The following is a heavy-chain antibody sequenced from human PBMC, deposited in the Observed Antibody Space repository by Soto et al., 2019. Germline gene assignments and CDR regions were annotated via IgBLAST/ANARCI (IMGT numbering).Heavy chain of an antibody. J-gene: IGHJ4*02. Sequence: QVQLVQSGAEVKKPGASVKVSCKASGGTFSSYAISWVRQAPGQGLEWMGGIIPIFGTANYAQKFQGRVTITADESTSTAYMELSSLRSEDTAVDYCAGGIQLWVNPYFDYWGQGTLVTVSS. CDR3: AGGIQLWVNPYFDY. CDR1: GGTFSSYA. CDR2: IIPIFGTA. V-gene: IGHV1-69*01. D-gene: IGHD5-18*01.